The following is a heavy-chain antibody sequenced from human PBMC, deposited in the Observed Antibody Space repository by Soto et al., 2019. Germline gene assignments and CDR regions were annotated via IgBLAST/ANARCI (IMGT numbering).Heavy chain of an antibody. J-gene: IGHJ6*02. D-gene: IGHD5-12*01. CDR2: ISAYNGNT. V-gene: IGHV1-18*01. CDR1: GYTFTSYG. Sequence: GASVKVSCKASGYTFTSYGISWVRQAPGQGLEWMGWISAYNGNTNYAQKLQGRVTMTTDTSTSTAYMELRSLRSDDTAVYYCARDIYFYSGYDSSGTDYYGMDVWGQGTTVTVSS. CDR3: ARDIYFYSGYDSSGTDYYGMDV.